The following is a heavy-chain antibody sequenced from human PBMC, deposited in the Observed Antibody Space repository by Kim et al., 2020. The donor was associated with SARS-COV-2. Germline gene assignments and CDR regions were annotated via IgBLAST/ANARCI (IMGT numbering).Heavy chain of an antibody. Sequence: GESLKISCQGSGYSFATYWIGWVRQMPGKGLEWVGIIYPADSDTRYSPSFQGQVTISADKSISTAYLQWSSLKASDTAVYYCARPINTVATDAFEIWGHG. CDR3: ARPINTVATDAFEI. V-gene: IGHV5-51*01. CDR1: GYSFATYW. CDR2: IYPADSDT. D-gene: IGHD5-12*01. J-gene: IGHJ3*02.